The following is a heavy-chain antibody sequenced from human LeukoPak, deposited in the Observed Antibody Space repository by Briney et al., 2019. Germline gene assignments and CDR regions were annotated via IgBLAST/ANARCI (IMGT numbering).Heavy chain of an antibody. J-gene: IGHJ4*02. CDR2: INPNSGGT. V-gene: IGHV1-2*02. D-gene: IGHD3-9*01. CDR3: ASDLSYDILTGVDY. Sequence: ASVKVSCKASGYTFTGYYMHWVRQAPGQGLEWMGWINPNSGGTNYAQKFQGRVTMTRDTSISTAYMELSRLRSDDTAVYYCASDLSYDILTGVDYWGQGTLVTVSS. CDR1: GYTFTGYY.